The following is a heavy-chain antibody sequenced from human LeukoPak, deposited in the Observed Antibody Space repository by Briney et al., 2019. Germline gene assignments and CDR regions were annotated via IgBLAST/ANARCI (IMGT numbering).Heavy chain of an antibody. CDR1: GYTFTSYG. CDR2: ISAYNGNT. J-gene: IGHJ5*02. Sequence: ASVKVSCKASGYTFTSYGISWVRQAPGQGLEWMGWISAYNGNTNYAQKLQGRVTMTTDTSTSTAYMELRSLRSDDTAVYYCAREPYCSGGSCNPWFDPWGQGTLVTVSS. V-gene: IGHV1-18*01. D-gene: IGHD2-15*01. CDR3: AREPYCSGGSCNPWFDP.